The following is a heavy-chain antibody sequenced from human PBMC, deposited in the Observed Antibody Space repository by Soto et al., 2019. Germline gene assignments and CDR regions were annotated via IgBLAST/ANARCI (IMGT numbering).Heavy chain of an antibody. J-gene: IGHJ6*02. CDR1: GFTFSSYW. Sequence: GGSLRLSCAASGFTFSSYWMSWVRQAPGKGLEWVANIKQDGSEKYYVDSVKGRFTISRDNAKNSLYLQMNSLRAEDTAVYYCARAPQDRNYYYYGMDVWGQGTTVTVSS. CDR3: ARAPQDRNYYYYGMDV. V-gene: IGHV3-7*05. CDR2: IKQDGSEK. D-gene: IGHD2-15*01.